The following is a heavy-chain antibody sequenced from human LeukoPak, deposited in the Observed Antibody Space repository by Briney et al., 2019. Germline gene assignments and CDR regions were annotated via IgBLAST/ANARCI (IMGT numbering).Heavy chain of an antibody. CDR1: GFTFSSYA. J-gene: IGHJ6*04. CDR2: ISRDSAYM. Sequence: GGSLRLSCAGSGFTFSSYAMTWVRQAPGKGLEWVSCISRDSAYMYLADSVKGRFTISRDNAKNSLYLQMDSLRGEDTAMYYCARDDASTARASGMDVWGRGTTVTVSS. D-gene: IGHD6-6*01. V-gene: IGHV3-21*01. CDR3: ARDDASTARASGMDV.